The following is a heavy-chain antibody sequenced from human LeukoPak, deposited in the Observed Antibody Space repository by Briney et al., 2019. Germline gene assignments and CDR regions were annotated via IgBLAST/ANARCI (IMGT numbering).Heavy chain of an antibody. CDR3: MKASIFGVVLYYFDY. CDR2: ISSSGTYT. D-gene: IGHD3-3*01. Sequence: GGSLRLSCAASGFTFSSYSMNWVRQAPGKGLEWVSSISSSGTYTYYADSVKGRFTISRDNSKNTLYLQMNSLRAEDTAVYYCMKASIFGVVLYYFDYWGQGTLVTVSS. V-gene: IGHV3-21*04. J-gene: IGHJ4*02. CDR1: GFTFSSYS.